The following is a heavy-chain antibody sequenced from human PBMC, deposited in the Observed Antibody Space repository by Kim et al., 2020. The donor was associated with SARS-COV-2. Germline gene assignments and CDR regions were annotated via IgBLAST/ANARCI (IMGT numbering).Heavy chain of an antibody. Sequence: SRKGRFTNSRDNSKNTLYLQMNSRRAEDTAVYYCARAYYDILTGYYSHWGQGTLVTVSS. D-gene: IGHD3-9*01. J-gene: IGHJ4*02. CDR3: ARAYYDILTGYYSH. V-gene: IGHV3-53*01.